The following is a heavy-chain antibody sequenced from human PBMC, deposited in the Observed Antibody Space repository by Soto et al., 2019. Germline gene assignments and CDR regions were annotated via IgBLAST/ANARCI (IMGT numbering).Heavy chain of an antibody. D-gene: IGHD1-26*01. CDR3: VRHRGSNSLDY. J-gene: IGHJ4*02. CDR1: GYSFTSFW. Sequence: GESLKISCKGSGYSFTSFWIGWVRQMPGKGLEWMGIVYPHDSDTRYSPSFQGQVTISADKSISTAYLQWSSLKASDTAVYYCVRHRGSNSLDYWGQGTLVTVSS. V-gene: IGHV5-51*01. CDR2: VYPHDSDT.